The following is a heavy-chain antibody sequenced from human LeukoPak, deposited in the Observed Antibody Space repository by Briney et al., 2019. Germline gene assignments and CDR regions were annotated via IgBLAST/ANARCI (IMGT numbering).Heavy chain of an antibody. CDR3: ARDFTATDAFDI. J-gene: IGHJ3*02. CDR1: GFTFSSYA. D-gene: IGHD2-21*02. V-gene: IGHV3-30-3*01. CDR2: ISYDGSNK. Sequence: GGSLRLSCAASGFTFSSYAMHWVRQAPGKGLEWVAVISYDGSNKYYADSVKGRFTISRDNSKNTLYLQMNSLRAEDTAVYYCARDFTATDAFDIWGQGTMVTVSP.